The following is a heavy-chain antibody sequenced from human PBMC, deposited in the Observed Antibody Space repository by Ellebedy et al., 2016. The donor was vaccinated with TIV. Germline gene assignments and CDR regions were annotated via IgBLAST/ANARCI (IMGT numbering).Heavy chain of an antibody. CDR2: IHSGGSA. D-gene: IGHD1-1*01. CDR3: ARIRGGTGKNCMDV. Sequence: GESLKISCAASEFSVRTYYMNWVRQAPGKGLEWVSVIHSGGSAYYADSVRGRFTISRDNSKNEIYLQMNSLRTEDTAVFKCARIRGGTGKNCMDVWGQGTTVTVSS. V-gene: IGHV3-66*01. CDR1: EFSVRTYY. J-gene: IGHJ6*02.